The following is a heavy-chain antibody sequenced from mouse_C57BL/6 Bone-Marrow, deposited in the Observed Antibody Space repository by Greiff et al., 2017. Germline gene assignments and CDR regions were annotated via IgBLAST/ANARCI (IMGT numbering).Heavy chain of an antibody. Sequence: QVQLQQSGTELVKPGASVKLSCKASGYTFTSYWMHWVKQRPGRGLEWIGRLDPNSGGTKYNEKFKSKATLTVDKPSSTAYMQLSSLTSEDSAVYYCAHGNYFYWYFAVWGTGTTVTVSS. J-gene: IGHJ1*03. D-gene: IGHD2-1*01. CDR2: LDPNSGGT. V-gene: IGHV1-72*01. CDR1: GYTFTSYW. CDR3: AHGNYFYWYFAV.